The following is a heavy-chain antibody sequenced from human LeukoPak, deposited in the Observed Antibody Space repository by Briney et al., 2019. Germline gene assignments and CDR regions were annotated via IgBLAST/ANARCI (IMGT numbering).Heavy chain of an antibody. V-gene: IGHV3-23*01. CDR2: ISGSGGST. CDR1: GFTFRSYA. J-gene: IGHJ4*02. D-gene: IGHD3-9*01. Sequence: PGGSLRLSCAASGFTFRSYAMSWVRQAPGKGLEWVSAISGSGGSTYYADSVKGRFTISRDNSKNTLYLQMNSLRAEDTAVYYCAKGRHNYDILTGFYNGFDYWGQGSLVTVSS. CDR3: AKGRHNYDILTGFYNGFDY.